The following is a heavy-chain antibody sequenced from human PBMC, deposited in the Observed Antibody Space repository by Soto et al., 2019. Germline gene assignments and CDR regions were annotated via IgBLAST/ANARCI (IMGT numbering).Heavy chain of an antibody. CDR3: AGPGYSSQDY. V-gene: IGHV3-23*01. J-gene: IGHJ4*02. CDR2: ISGRGDDT. CDR1: GFTFSSFA. Sequence: PGGSLSLSCAASGFTFSSFALSWVRQAPGMGLEWVSAISGRGDDTDYADSEKGRFTISRDNSKNTLYLHMNSLRAEDTAVYYCAGPGYSSQDYWGQGALVTVSS. D-gene: IGHD5-18*01.